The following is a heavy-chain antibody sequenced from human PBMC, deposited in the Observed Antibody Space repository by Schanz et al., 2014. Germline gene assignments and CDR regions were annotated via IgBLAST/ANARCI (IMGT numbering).Heavy chain of an antibody. CDR3: ARGEANWGQY. Sequence: QVQLVQSGAEVKKPGASVKVSCKASGYTFTSSGFSWVRQAPGQGLEWMGWINTNTGNPTYAQGFTGRFVFSLDTSVSTAYLQISFLKADDTAVFFCARGEANWGQYWGQGTLVTVSS. CDR1: GYTFTSSG. CDR2: INTNTGNP. V-gene: IGHV7-4-1*02. J-gene: IGHJ4*02. D-gene: IGHD7-27*01.